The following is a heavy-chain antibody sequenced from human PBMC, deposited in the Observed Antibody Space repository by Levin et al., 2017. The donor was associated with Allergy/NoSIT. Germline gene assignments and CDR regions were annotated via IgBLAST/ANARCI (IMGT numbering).Heavy chain of an antibody. D-gene: IGHD5-24*01. CDR3: ARDLGDGYNYYYYYGMDV. CDR2: IWYDGSNK. CDR1: GFTFSSYG. J-gene: IGHJ6*02. V-gene: IGHV3-33*01. Sequence: SGGSLRLSCAASGFTFSSYGMHWVRQAPGKGLEWVAVIWYDGSNKYYADSVKGRFTISRDNSKNTLYLQMNSLRAEDTAVYYCARDLGDGYNYYYYYGMDVWGQGTTVTVSS.